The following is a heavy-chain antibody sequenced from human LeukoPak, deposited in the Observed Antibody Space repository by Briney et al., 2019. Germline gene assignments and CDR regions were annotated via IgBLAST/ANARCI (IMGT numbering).Heavy chain of an antibody. CDR2: IYGGGAP. Sequence: PGGSLRLSCAASGFTVSSNYMNWVRQAPGKGLEWVSVIYGGGAPYYADSVKGRFTISRDNSKTPLYLQMNSLRAEDTAVYYCARDFYYGSGSYSYYFDYWGQGTLVTVSS. V-gene: IGHV3-66*01. CDR3: ARDFYYGSGSYSYYFDY. D-gene: IGHD3-10*01. CDR1: GFTVSSNY. J-gene: IGHJ4*02.